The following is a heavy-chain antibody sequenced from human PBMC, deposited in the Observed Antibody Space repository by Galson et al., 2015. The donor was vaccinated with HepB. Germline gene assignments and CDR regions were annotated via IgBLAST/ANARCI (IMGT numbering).Heavy chain of an antibody. CDR3: ASDCDGSGSFYNMLGY. D-gene: IGHD3-10*01. J-gene: IGHJ4*02. V-gene: IGHV3-30*07. CDR1: GFTFSRHA. CDR2: ISSDYTSK. Sequence: LSCAVSGFTFSRHAFHWVRQAPGRGLEWVALISSDYTSKFYADSVKGRLSISRDNSKDTVYLQMNSLRDEDTAVYYCASDCDGSGSFYNMLGYWGQGTMVTVSS.